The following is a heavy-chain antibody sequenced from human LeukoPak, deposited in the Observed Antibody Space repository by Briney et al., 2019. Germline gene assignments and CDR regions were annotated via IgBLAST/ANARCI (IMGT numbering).Heavy chain of an antibody. V-gene: IGHV4-59*01. CDR1: GGSISSYY. J-gene: IGHJ2*01. CDR3: ARRSNDMGGPGLWYFDH. Sequence: SETLSLTCTVSGGSISSYYWSWIRQPPGKGLEWIGYIYYSGSTNYNPSLKSRVTISVDTSKNQFSLKLSSVTAADTAVYYCARRSNDMGGPGLWYFDHWGRGTLVTVSS. D-gene: IGHD1-1*01. CDR2: IYYSGST.